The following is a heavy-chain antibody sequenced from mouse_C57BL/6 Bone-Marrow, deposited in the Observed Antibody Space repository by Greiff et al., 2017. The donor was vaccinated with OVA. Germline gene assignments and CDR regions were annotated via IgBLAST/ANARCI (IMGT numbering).Heavy chain of an antibody. CDR1: GYTFTSYW. J-gene: IGHJ2*01. CDR2: IDPSDSYT. CDR3: ARSRTDYFDY. Sequence: QVQLQQPGAELVRPGPSVKLSCKASGYTFTSYWMHWVKQRPGQGLEWIGVIDPSDSYTNYNQKFKGKATLTVDTSSSTAYMQLSSLTSEDSAVYYCARSRTDYFDYWGQGTTLTVSS. V-gene: IGHV1-59*01.